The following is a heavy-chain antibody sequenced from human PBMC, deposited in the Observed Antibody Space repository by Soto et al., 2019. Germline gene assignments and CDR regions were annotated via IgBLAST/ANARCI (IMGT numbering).Heavy chain of an antibody. CDR1: GGSISSYS. Sequence: SETLSLTCTVSGGSISSYSWSWIRQPPGKGLEWIACIHYSGSTNYNPSLKSRVTISVDTSKNQFSLKVTSVTAADTAVYYCAGLLTTIRGYGMDVWGQGTTVTVSS. D-gene: IGHD3-10*01. CDR2: IHYSGST. J-gene: IGHJ6*02. CDR3: AGLLTTIRGYGMDV. V-gene: IGHV4-59*01.